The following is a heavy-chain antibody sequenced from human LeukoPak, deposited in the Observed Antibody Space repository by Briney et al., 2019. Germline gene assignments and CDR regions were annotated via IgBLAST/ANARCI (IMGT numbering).Heavy chain of an antibody. J-gene: IGHJ4*02. CDR3: GLGYCSGGSCYSGGIVDY. Sequence: PSETLSLTCTVSGGSISSSSYYWGWIRQPPGKGLEWIGSISYSGSTYYNPSLKSRVTISVDTSKNQFSLKLSSVTAADTAVYYCGLGYCSGGSCYSGGIVDYWGQGTLVTVSS. D-gene: IGHD2-15*01. CDR2: ISYSGST. CDR1: GGSISSSSYY. V-gene: IGHV4-39*01.